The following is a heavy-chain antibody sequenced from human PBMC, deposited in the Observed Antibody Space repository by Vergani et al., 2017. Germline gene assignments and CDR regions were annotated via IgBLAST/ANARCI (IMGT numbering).Heavy chain of an antibody. CDR3: ARGQTGYSRDWSTYFFYMDV. D-gene: IGHD3/OR15-3a*01. V-gene: IGHV4-30-2*01. Sequence: QLQLQESDSRLVNPSQTLSLTCTLSGDAISRDTYSWNWVRQPPGKPLEWIGSVYYSGTTYYNPSLGGRVTMSIDKSKNHFSLTLTSVTAADSAFYFCARGQTGYSRDWSTYFFYMDVWSKGPRSPFL. CDR2: VYYSGTT. CDR1: GDAISRDTYS. J-gene: IGHJ6*03.